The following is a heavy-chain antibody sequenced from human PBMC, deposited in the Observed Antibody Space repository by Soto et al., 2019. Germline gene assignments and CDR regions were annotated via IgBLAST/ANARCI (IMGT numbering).Heavy chain of an antibody. CDR3: ASFGPDTRTRGYSGYEAAFDI. V-gene: IGHV3-33*01. J-gene: IGHJ3*02. Sequence: GGSLRLSCAASGFTFSSYGMHWVRQAPGKGLEWVAVIWYDGSNKYYADSVKGRFTISRDNSKNTLYLQMNSLRAEDTAVYYCASFGPDTRTRGYSGYEAAFDIWGQGTMVTVSS. CDR1: GFTFSSYG. D-gene: IGHD5-12*01. CDR2: IWYDGSNK.